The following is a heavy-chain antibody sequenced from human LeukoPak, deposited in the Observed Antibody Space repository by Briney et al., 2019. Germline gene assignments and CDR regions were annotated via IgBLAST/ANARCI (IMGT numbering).Heavy chain of an antibody. D-gene: IGHD3-10*01. J-gene: IGHJ5*02. CDR2: INHSGST. CDR3: ARGPTTYYYGSGFDP. V-gene: IGHV4-34*01. Sequence: PSETLSLTCTVSGGSISSYYWSWIRQPPGKGPEWIGEINHSGSTNYNPSLKSRVTISVDTSKNQFSLKLSSVTAADTAVYYCARGPTTYYYGSGFDPWGQGTLVTVSS. CDR1: GGSISSYY.